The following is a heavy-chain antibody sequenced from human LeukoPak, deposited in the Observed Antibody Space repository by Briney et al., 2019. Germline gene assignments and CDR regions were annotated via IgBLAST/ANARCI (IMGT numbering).Heavy chain of an antibody. D-gene: IGHD3-22*01. Sequence: GGSLRLSCAASGFTFSSYEMNWVRQAPGKGLEWVSYISSSGSTIYYADSVKGRFTISRDNAKNSLYLQMNSLRAEDTAVYYCARAMIVVGSHAFDIWGQGTMVTVSS. CDR1: GFTFSSYE. CDR2: ISSSGSTI. V-gene: IGHV3-48*03. J-gene: IGHJ3*02. CDR3: ARAMIVVGSHAFDI.